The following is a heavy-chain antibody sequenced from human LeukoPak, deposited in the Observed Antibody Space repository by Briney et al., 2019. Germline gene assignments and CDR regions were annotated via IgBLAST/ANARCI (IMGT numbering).Heavy chain of an antibody. V-gene: IGHV3-30-3*01. CDR2: ISYDGSNK. D-gene: IGHD3-22*01. CDR3: ARDPNYYDSSGYLGLFDY. Sequence: GRSLRLSCAASGFTFSSYAMHWVRQAPGKGLEWVAVISYDGSNKYYADSVKGRFTISRDNSKNTLYLQMNSLRAGDTAVYYCARDPNYYDSSGYLGLFDYWGQGTLVTVSS. CDR1: GFTFSSYA. J-gene: IGHJ4*02.